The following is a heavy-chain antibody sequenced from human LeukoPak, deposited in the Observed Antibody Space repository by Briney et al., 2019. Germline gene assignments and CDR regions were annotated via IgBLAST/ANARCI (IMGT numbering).Heavy chain of an antibody. CDR2: IYYSGST. D-gene: IGHD3-9*01. J-gene: IGHJ5*02. Sequence: SETLSLTCTVSGGSISSGGYYWSWIRQHPGKGLEWIRYIYYSGSTYYNPSLKSRVTISVDTSKNQFSLKLSSVTAADTAVYYCARERAHILTGYDWFDPWGQGTLVTVSS. CDR3: ARERAHILTGYDWFDP. CDR1: GGSISSGGYY. V-gene: IGHV4-31*03.